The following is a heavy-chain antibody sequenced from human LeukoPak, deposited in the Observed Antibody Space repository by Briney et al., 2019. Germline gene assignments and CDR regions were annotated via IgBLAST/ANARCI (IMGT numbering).Heavy chain of an antibody. D-gene: IGHD2-21*01. CDR2: INPNSGGT. Sequence: ASVKVSCKAFGYTFTGYYMHWVRQAPGQGLEWMGWINPNSGGTNYAQKFRGRVTMTRDTSINTAYMELSRLRSDDTAVYYCARGPNCGGDCYHFDYWGQGTLVTVSS. J-gene: IGHJ4*02. CDR3: ARGPNCGGDCYHFDY. V-gene: IGHV1-2*02. CDR1: GYTFTGYY.